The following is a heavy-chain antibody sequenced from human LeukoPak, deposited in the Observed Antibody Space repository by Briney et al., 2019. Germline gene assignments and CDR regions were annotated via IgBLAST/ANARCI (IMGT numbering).Heavy chain of an antibody. Sequence: SETLSLTCTVPGGSISSGDYYWSWIRQPPRKGLEWIGYIYYSGSTYYNPSLKSRVTISVDTSKNQFSLKLSSVTAADTAVYYCARVAYSGYDRNYFDYWGQGTLVTVSS. CDR1: GGSISSGDYY. CDR3: ARVAYSGYDRNYFDY. CDR2: IYYSGST. D-gene: IGHD5-12*01. V-gene: IGHV4-30-4*08. J-gene: IGHJ4*02.